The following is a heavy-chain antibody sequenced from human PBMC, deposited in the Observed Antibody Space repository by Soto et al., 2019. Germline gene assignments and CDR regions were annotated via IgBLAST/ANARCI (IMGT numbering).Heavy chain of an antibody. Sequence: ASETLSLTCTVSGGSINSYYWGWVRQPPGKGLEWIGYISYSGSTSNNPSLTGRVTISVDTSKNQFSLKVSSVTAADTAVYYCARHNPIGNNWNYFDYWGRGTLVTVSS. CDR3: ARHNPIGNNWNYFDY. D-gene: IGHD1-1*01. CDR2: ISYSGST. J-gene: IGHJ4*02. V-gene: IGHV4-59*01. CDR1: GGSINSYY.